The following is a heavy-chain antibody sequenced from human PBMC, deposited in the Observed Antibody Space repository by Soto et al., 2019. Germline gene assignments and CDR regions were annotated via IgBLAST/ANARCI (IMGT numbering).Heavy chain of an antibody. V-gene: IGHV4-59*01. D-gene: IGHD6-19*01. Sequence: SETLSLTCSVSGGSISGSYWSWIRQSPGKGLEWLGYVYYTGSTNYSPSLRSRVSISVDTSKNEFSLRLSSVTAADTAVYFCARSVAVPGAHIDYWGQGTQVTAPQ. J-gene: IGHJ4*02. CDR2: VYYTGST. CDR3: ARSVAVPGAHIDY. CDR1: GGSISGSY.